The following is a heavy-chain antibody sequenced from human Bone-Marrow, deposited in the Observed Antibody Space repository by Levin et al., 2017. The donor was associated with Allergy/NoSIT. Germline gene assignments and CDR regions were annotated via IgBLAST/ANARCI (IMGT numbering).Heavy chain of an antibody. J-gene: IGHJ4*02. Sequence: QPGGSLRLSCAASGFTFSSYSMNWVRQAPGKGLEWVSYISSSSSTIYYADSVKGRFTISRDNAKNSLYLQMNSLRDEDTAVYYCARDLNGYKSLYYFDYWGQGTLVTVSS. CDR1: GFTFSSYS. D-gene: IGHD5-24*01. CDR3: ARDLNGYKSLYYFDY. CDR2: ISSSSSTI. V-gene: IGHV3-48*02.